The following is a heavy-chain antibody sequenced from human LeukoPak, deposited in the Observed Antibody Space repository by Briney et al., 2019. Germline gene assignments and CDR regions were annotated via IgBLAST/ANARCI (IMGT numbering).Heavy chain of an antibody. V-gene: IGHV3-7*01. D-gene: IGHD2-2*01. CDR2: IKQDGSQK. J-gene: IGHJ4*02. CDR3: VSTGSQLDY. Sequence: GGSLRLSCAASGFSFSSYWMTWVSQAPGKGLEWVANIKQDGSQKYYVDSVKGRFTISRDNAKNSLYLQMNSLRAEDTAVYYCVSTGSQLDYWGQGTLVTVSS. CDR1: GFSFSSYW.